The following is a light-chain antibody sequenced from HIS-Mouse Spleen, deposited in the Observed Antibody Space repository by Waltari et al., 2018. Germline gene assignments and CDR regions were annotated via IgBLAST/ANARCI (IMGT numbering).Light chain of an antibody. CDR3: YSTDSSGNHRV. CDR1: ALPKQS. V-gene: IGLV3-10*01. Sequence: SYELTQPPSVSVSPGQTARITCPGDALPKQSAYWYQQKSVQAPVLVIYEDSKRPSGIPERFSGSSSGTMATLTISGAQVEDEADYYCYSTDSSGNHRVFGGGTKLTVL. CDR2: EDS. J-gene: IGLJ2*01.